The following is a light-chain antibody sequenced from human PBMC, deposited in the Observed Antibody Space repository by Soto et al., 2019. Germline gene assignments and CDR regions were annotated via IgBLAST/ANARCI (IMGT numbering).Light chain of an antibody. Sequence: ECLLTQSPGTLSLSSGERATLSCSASQTVRNNYLAWYQQKPGQAPRLLIYDASSRATGIPARFSGSGSGTEFTLTISSLQSEDFAVYYCQQYNIWCGTFGRGTKVDIK. CDR3: QQYNIWCGT. CDR2: DAS. CDR1: QTVRNNY. V-gene: IGKV3-20*01. J-gene: IGKJ1*01.